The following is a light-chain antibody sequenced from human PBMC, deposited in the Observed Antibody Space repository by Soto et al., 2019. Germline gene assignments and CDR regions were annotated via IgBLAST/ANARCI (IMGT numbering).Light chain of an antibody. J-gene: IGKJ1*01. CDR3: QQYNSYPWT. CDR1: HSISSW. Sequence: DIQMTQSPSILSASVGDRVTITCRASHSISSWLAWYQQKPGKAPKLLIYKASSLESGVPSRFSGSGSGTEFTLTISSLQPDDFATYYCQQYNSYPWTFGQGTKVEIK. CDR2: KAS. V-gene: IGKV1-5*03.